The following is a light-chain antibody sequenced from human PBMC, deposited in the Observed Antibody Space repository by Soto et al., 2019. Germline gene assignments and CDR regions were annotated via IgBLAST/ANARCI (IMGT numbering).Light chain of an antibody. CDR3: QKYNSYPVT. J-gene: IGKJ2*01. CDR1: QSISSW. Sequence: DIQMTQSPSTLSASVGDRVTITCRASQSISSWLAWYQQKPGKAPKLLIYKASSLESGVPSRFSGSGSGTEFTLTISSLQPDDFATYCCQKYNSYPVTFGQGTKLEIK. V-gene: IGKV1-5*03. CDR2: KAS.